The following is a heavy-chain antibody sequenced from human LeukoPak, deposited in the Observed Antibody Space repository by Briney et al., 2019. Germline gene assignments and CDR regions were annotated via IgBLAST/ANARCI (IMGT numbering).Heavy chain of an antibody. V-gene: IGHV5-51*01. J-gene: IGHJ6*02. CDR2: IYPGDSDT. CDR1: GYSFTSYW. Sequence: GESLKISCKGSGYSFTSYWIAWVRQMPGKGLEWMGIIYPGDSDTRYSPSFQGQVTISADKSISTAYLQWISLKASDTAMYYCAKALGYCSSTSCYNYYYGMDVWGQGTTVTVSS. D-gene: IGHD2-2*01. CDR3: AKALGYCSSTSCYNYYYGMDV.